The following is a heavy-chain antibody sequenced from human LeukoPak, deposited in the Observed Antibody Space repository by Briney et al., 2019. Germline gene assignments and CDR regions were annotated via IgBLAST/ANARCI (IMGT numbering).Heavy chain of an antibody. D-gene: IGHD1-26*01. J-gene: IGHJ6*02. CDR3: ARDRWELPHYYYYGLDV. CDR1: GFTFSSYR. Sequence: GGSLRLSCAASGFTFSSYRMNWVRQAPGKGLEWVANIKQDGSEKDYVDSVKGRFTISRDNAKNSLYLQMNSLRAEDTAVYYCARDRWELPHYYYYGLDVWGQGTTVTVSS. V-gene: IGHV3-7*03. CDR2: IKQDGSEK.